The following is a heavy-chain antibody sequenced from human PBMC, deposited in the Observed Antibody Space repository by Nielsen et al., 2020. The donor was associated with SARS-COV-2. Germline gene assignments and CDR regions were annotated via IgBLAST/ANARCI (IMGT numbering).Heavy chain of an antibody. D-gene: IGHD4-17*01. V-gene: IGHV3-7*03. J-gene: IGHJ4*02. CDR3: AKDALHDYGED. CDR2: IHQDGGET. Sequence: GESLKISCSASGFTFSDYWMSWVRQAPGKGLEWVANIHQDGGETRYADSVKGRFTISRDNAKNSLYLQMNSLRAEDTAMYYCAKDALHDYGEDWGQGTLVTVSS. CDR1: GFTFSDYW.